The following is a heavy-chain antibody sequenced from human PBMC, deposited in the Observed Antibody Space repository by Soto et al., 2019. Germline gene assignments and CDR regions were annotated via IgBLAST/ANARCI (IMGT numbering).Heavy chain of an antibody. J-gene: IGHJ4*02. CDR2: IFSSGST. D-gene: IGHD2-2*01. CDR1: GDSISSFY. V-gene: IGHV4-59*01. Sequence: SETLSLTCTVSGDSISSFYWTWIRQPPGKGLEWAGYIFSSGSTNYNPSLKSRVTISVDTSENQFSLKLTSVTAADTAVYYCARVGYCSSTPCWPIGYFEYWGQGTLVTVSS. CDR3: ARVGYCSSTPCWPIGYFEY.